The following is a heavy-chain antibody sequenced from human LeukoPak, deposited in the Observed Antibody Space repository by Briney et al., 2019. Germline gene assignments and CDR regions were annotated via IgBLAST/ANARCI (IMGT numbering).Heavy chain of an antibody. CDR1: GFTFSSYE. V-gene: IGHV3-48*03. D-gene: IGHD2-15*01. CDR2: ISYIASST. Sequence: GGSLRLSCAASGFTFSSYEMHWVRQAPGKGLEWVAFISYIASSTHYADSVKGRFTISRDNAENSLYLEMNSLTAEDTAIYYCARGGGVYCTAGSCFLGYWGQGTLATVSS. J-gene: IGHJ4*02. CDR3: ARGGGVYCTAGSCFLGY.